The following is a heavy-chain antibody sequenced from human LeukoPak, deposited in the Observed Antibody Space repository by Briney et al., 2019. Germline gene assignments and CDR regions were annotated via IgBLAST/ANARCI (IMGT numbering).Heavy chain of an antibody. Sequence: GGSLRLSCAASGFTFSSYWMTWVRQAPGKGLEWVASINQDQNEIHYVDSVRGRFTISRDNAKNSLYLQMNSLRAEDTAVYYCARDLLGWELHYFDYWGQGTLVTVSS. D-gene: IGHD1-26*01. J-gene: IGHJ4*02. V-gene: IGHV3-7*01. CDR1: GFTFSSYW. CDR2: INQDQNEI. CDR3: ARDLLGWELHYFDY.